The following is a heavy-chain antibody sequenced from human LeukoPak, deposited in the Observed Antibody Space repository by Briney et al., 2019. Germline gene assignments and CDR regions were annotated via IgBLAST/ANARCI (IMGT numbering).Heavy chain of an antibody. J-gene: IGHJ4*02. D-gene: IGHD6-19*01. CDR1: GGSISSGSYY. V-gene: IGHV4-61*02. Sequence: SETLSLTCTVSGGSISSGSYYWSWIRQPAGKGLEWIGRIYTSGSTNYNPSLKSRVTISVDTSKDQFSLKLSSVTAADTAVYYCARGTVADIDYWGQGTLVTVSS. CDR2: IYTSGST. CDR3: ARGTVADIDY.